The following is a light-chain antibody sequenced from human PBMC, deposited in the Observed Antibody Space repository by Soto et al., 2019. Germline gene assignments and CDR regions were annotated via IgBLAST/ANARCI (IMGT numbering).Light chain of an antibody. Sequence: EIALTQSPATLSLSPGEGATLSCLASQSVSSYLAWYQQKPGQAPRLLIYDASNRATGIPARFSGSGSGTDFTLTISSLEPEDFAVYYCQQRSNWPPITFGQGTRLEIK. CDR2: DAS. J-gene: IGKJ5*01. CDR1: QSVSSY. V-gene: IGKV3-11*01. CDR3: QQRSNWPPIT.